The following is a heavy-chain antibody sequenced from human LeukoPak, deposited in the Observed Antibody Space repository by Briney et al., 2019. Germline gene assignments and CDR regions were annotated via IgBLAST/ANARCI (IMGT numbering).Heavy chain of an antibody. V-gene: IGHV7-4-1*02. CDR3: ARRRDIVLMVYDI. CDR2: INTNTGNP. D-gene: IGHD2-8*01. CDR1: GYTLTELS. Sequence: GASVKVSCKVSGYTLTELSMHWVRQAPGQGLEWMGWINTNTGNPTYAQGFTGRFVFSLDTSVSTAYLQISSLKAEDTAVYYCARRRDIVLMVYDIWGQGTLVTVSS. J-gene: IGHJ4*02.